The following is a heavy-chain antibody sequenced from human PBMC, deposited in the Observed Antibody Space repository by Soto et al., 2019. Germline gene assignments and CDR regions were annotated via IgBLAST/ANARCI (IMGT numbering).Heavy chain of an antibody. CDR2: ISAYNGNT. V-gene: IGHV1-18*01. J-gene: IGHJ6*02. CDR3: ARQNYYSGLDV. Sequence: ASVQVSCKSTGYTYPSYFINWVRQAPGQGLEWMGWISAYNGNTNYTQMLQGRGTMTTDTSTNTAYMELRSLRSDDTAVCYCARQNYYSGLDVWGQGTTVTVSS. CDR1: GYTYPSYF.